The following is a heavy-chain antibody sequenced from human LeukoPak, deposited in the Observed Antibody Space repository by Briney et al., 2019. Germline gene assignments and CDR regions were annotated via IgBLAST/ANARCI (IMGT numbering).Heavy chain of an antibody. D-gene: IGHD5-18*01. CDR3: AGGKDTAMAPSYWFDP. CDR2: IYYSGST. J-gene: IGHJ5*02. V-gene: IGHV4-31*03. CDR1: GGSISSGGYY. Sequence: SQTLSLTCTDSGGSISSGGYYWSWIRQHPGKGLEWIGYIYYSGSTYYNPSLKSRVTISVDTSKNQFSLNLSSVTAADTAVYYCAGGKDTAMAPSYWFDPWGQGTLVTVSS.